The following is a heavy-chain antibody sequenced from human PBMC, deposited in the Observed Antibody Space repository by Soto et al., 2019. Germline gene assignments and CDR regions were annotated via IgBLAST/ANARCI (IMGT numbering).Heavy chain of an antibody. J-gene: IGHJ4*02. CDR3: AKLPAGWYLGYFDY. D-gene: IGHD6-19*01. CDR2: ISGSDGST. V-gene: IGHV3-23*01. CDR1: GFTFSSYA. Sequence: EVQLLESGGGLVQPGGSLRLSCAASGFTFSSYAMSWVRQAPGKGLEWVSSISGSDGSTYYADSVKGRFTISRDHYKNTLYLQMNSLRAEDTAVYYCAKLPAGWYLGYFDYWGQGTLVTVSS.